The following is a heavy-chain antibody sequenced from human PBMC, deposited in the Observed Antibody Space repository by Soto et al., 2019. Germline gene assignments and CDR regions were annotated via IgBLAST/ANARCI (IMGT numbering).Heavy chain of an antibody. V-gene: IGHV3-30*18. J-gene: IGHJ3*02. Sequence: PGGSLRLSCAASGFTFSSYGMHWVRQAPGKGLEWVAVISYDGSNKYYADSVKGRFTISRDNSKNTLYLQMNSLRAEDTAVFYCAKGTGYYRNNNNKDAFDIWGQGTMVTVSS. CDR2: ISYDGSNK. CDR3: AKGTGYYRNNNNKDAFDI. D-gene: IGHD3-9*01. CDR1: GFTFSSYG.